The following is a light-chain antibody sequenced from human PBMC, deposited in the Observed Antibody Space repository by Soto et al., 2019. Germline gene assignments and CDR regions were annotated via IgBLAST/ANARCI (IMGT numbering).Light chain of an antibody. J-gene: IGLJ1*01. CDR3: SSYTISSTDV. V-gene: IGLV2-14*01. CDR1: SSDVGGYNY. CDR2: DVS. Sequence: QSVLTQPASVSGSPGQSIAISCTGTSSDVGGYNYVSWYQQHPGKAPKLLINDVSNRPSGVSSRFSGSKSGNTASLTISGLQAEDEADYYCSSYTISSTDVFGTGTKGTVL.